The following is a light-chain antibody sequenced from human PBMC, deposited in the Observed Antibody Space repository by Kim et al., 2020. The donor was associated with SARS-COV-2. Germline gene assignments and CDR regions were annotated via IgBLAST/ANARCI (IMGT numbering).Light chain of an antibody. CDR2: GAS. V-gene: IGKV3-15*01. J-gene: IGKJ2*01. CDR3: QQCNNWPYT. Sequence: EIVMTQSPATLSVSPGERATLSCRASQSVSNNLAWYQHKPGQAPRLLIYGASTRATGIPLRFSGSGSGTEFTLTISSLESEDFALYYCQQCNNWPYTFGQGTKLEI. CDR1: QSVSNN.